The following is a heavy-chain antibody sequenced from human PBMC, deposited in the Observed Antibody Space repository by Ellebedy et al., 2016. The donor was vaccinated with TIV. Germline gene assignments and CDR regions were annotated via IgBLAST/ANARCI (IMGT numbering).Heavy chain of an antibody. Sequence: SETLSLTCAVYGGSFSGYYWSWIRQPPGKGLEWIGEINHSGSTNYNPSLKSRVTISVDTSKNQFSLKLSSVTAEDTAVYYCARATRSGVRQWLNYMDVWGKGTTVTVSS. CDR3: ARATRSGVRQWLNYMDV. J-gene: IGHJ6*03. CDR1: GGSFSGYY. CDR2: INHSGST. V-gene: IGHV4-34*01. D-gene: IGHD6-19*01.